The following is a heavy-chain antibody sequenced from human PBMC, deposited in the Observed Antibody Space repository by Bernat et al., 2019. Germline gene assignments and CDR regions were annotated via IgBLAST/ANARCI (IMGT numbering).Heavy chain of an antibody. CDR1: GYTFTANY. D-gene: IGHD1-1*01. CDR2: ISPNSGGT. CDR3: TRGAGRGAFDF. V-gene: IGHV1-2*02. J-gene: IGHJ3*01. Sequence: QVQLVQSGAEVKNPGASVKVSCKASGYTFTANYIQWVRQAPGQGLEWLGWISPNSGGTDYAQKFQGRVTMTRDMSITTVYMELNRLTSDDTAVYYCTRGAGRGAFDFWGQGTMVTVSS.